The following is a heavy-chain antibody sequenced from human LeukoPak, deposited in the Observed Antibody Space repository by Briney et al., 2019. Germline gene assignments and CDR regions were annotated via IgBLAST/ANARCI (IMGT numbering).Heavy chain of an antibody. CDR1: GFTFSIYG. CDR2: IRYDGSNK. J-gene: IGHJ4*02. Sequence: GGSLRLSCAASGFTFSIYGMHWVPQAPGKGLEGVAFIRYDGSNKYYADSVKGRFTISRDNSKNTLYLQMNSLRAEDTAVYYCAKGGRGYSGYDLDYWGQGTLVTVSS. CDR3: AKGGRGYSGYDLDY. V-gene: IGHV3-30*02. D-gene: IGHD5-12*01.